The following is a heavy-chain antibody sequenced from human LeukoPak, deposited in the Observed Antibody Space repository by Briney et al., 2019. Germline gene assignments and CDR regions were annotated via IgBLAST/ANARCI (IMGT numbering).Heavy chain of an antibody. CDR3: ARDPGAAAGYLGDWFDP. V-gene: IGHV7-4-1*02. CDR2: TNTNTGNP. D-gene: IGHD6-13*01. CDR1: GYTFTSYA. J-gene: IGHJ5*02. Sequence: ASVKVSCKASGYTFTSYAMNWVRQAPGQGLEWMGWTNTNTGNPTYAQGFTGRFVFSLDTSVSTAYLQISSLKAEDTAVYYCARDPGAAAGYLGDWFDPWGQGTLVTVSS.